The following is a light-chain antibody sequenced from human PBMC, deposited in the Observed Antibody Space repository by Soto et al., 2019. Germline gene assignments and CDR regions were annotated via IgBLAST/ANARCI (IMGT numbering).Light chain of an antibody. Sequence: QSVLTQSPSASASLGASVKLTCTLSGGHSSYAIAWHQQQPEKGPRYLMKLNSDGSHSKGDGIPDRFSGSSSGAERYLTISSLQSEDEADYYCQTWGTGIHVFGGGTKLTVL. CDR3: QTWGTGIHV. V-gene: IGLV4-69*01. CDR2: LNSDGSH. J-gene: IGLJ2*01. CDR1: GGHSSYA.